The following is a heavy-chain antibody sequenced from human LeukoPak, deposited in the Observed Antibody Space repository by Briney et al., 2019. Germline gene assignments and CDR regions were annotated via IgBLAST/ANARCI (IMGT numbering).Heavy chain of an antibody. CDR3: ARGYLWFDY. CDR2: IRFDGSNK. J-gene: IGHJ4*02. V-gene: IGHV3-30*02. CDR1: GFTFSSYG. Sequence: GGSLRLSCAASGFTFSSYGMHWVRQAPGKGLEWVAFIRFDGSNKYYADSVKGRFTISRDNAKNSLSLQMNSLRAEDTAVYYCARGYLWFDYWGQGTLVTVSS. D-gene: IGHD2-21*01.